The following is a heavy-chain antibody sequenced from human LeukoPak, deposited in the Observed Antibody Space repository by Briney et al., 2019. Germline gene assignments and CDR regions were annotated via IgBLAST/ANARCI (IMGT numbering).Heavy chain of an antibody. CDR3: ARGRFVSC. Sequence: PGGSLRLSCTASGFTFSGYEMNWVRQAPGKGLEWVSYISSSGNSIYYADSVKGRFTISRDNAKNSLYLQMNSLRAEDMAVYYCARGRFVSCWGQGTLVTVSS. D-gene: IGHD2-2*01. J-gene: IGHJ1*01. V-gene: IGHV3-48*03. CDR1: GFTFSGYE. CDR2: ISSSGNSI.